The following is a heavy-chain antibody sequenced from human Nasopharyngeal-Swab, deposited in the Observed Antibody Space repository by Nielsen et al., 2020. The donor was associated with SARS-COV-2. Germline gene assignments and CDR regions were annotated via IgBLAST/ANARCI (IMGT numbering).Heavy chain of an antibody. J-gene: IGHJ4*02. D-gene: IGHD3-9*01. CDR3: AKDLTGYYAPLDQ. Sequence: GESLQISCAASGFTFTSYAMNWVRQAPGKGLEWLSAVNGNGADTYYADSVKGRFTISKDNSKNTLHLHMNSLRAEDTAVYYCAKDLTGYYAPLDQWGQGVLVTVSS. V-gene: IGHV3-23*01. CDR1: GFTFTSYA. CDR2: VNGNGADT.